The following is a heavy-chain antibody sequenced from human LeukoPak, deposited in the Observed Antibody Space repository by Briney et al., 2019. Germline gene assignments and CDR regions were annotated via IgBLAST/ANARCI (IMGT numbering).Heavy chain of an antibody. J-gene: IGHJ4*02. D-gene: IGHD6-13*01. Sequence: ASVKVSCKASGYTFTGYYMRWVRQAPGQGLEWMGWINPNSGGTNYAQKFQGRVTMTRDTSISTAYMELSRLRSDDTAVYYCAREIRIAAAGHFDYWGQGTLVTVSS. CDR2: INPNSGGT. V-gene: IGHV1-2*02. CDR3: AREIRIAAAGHFDY. CDR1: GYTFTGYY.